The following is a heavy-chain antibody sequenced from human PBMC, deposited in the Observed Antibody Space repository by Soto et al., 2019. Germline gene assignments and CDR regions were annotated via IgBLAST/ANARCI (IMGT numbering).Heavy chain of an antibody. CDR1: GFTFSRYA. CDR2: ISYDGSD. D-gene: IGHD2-2*01. J-gene: IGHJ5*02. V-gene: IGHV3-30*03. CDR3: ARATPPNYRSSLTCYPGNWSDP. Sequence: GGSLRLSCAASGFTFSRYAMYWVREAPGKGLEWVAVISYDGSDKYADSVKGRFTISRDNSRSTLYLQMNSLRVEDTAVYYCARATPPNYRSSLTCYPGNWSDPWGRAPLMTVYS.